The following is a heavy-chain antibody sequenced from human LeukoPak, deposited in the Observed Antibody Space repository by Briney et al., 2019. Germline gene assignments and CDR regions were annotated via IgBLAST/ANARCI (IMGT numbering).Heavy chain of an antibody. J-gene: IGHJ4*02. CDR3: ARDLVGGIWSAAF. V-gene: IGHV1-2*06. CDR2: INPNSGET. CDR1: GFTFTGYY. D-gene: IGHD3-3*01. Sequence: ASVKVSCRTSGFTFTGYYVHWARQAPGQGLEWMGRINPNSGETIFAERFQGRVTMTRDTSISTAYMELNSLRSDDTAVYYCARDLVGGIWSAAFWGQGSLVTVSS.